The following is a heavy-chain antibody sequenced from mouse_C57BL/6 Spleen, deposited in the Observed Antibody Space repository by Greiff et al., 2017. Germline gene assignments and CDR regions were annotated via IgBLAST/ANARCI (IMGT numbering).Heavy chain of an antibody. J-gene: IGHJ1*03. Sequence: QVQLQQSGPELVKPGASVKISCKASGYTFTDYYINWVKQRPGPGLEWIGWIFPGSGSTYYNEKFKGKSTLTVDKASSTAYMLLSSLTSEDSAVYFCARSGLFSTTVVRYFDGWGTGTTVTVSS. CDR3: ARSGLFSTTVVRYFDG. CDR1: GYTFTDYY. V-gene: IGHV1-75*01. D-gene: IGHD1-1*01. CDR2: IFPGSGST.